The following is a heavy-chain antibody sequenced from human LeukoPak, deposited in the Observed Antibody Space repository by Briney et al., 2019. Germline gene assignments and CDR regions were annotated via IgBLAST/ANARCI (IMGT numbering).Heavy chain of an antibody. CDR1: GFTFSSYW. D-gene: IGHD2-15*01. V-gene: IGHV3-74*01. Sequence: GGSLRLSCAASGFTFSSYWMHWVRQAPGKGLVWVSRINTDGGSTTYAGSVKGRFTISRDNAKNTLYLQMNSLRAEDTAVYYCARALVAPYYFDYWGQGTLVTVSS. CDR2: INTDGGST. CDR3: ARALVAPYYFDY. J-gene: IGHJ4*02.